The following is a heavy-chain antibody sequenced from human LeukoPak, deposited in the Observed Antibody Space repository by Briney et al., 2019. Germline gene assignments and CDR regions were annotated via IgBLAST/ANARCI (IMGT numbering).Heavy chain of an antibody. D-gene: IGHD3-10*01. CDR1: GGSISSSSYY. CDR2: VYYSGST. J-gene: IGHJ4*02. V-gene: IGHV4-39*07. CDR3: AKDNILLWFGELLGGGNFDY. Sequence: SETLSLTCTVSGGSISSSSYYWGWIRQSPGKGLEWIGSVYYSGSTYYNPSLKSRVTISVDTSKNQFSLKLTSVTAADTAVYYCAKDNILLWFGELLGGGNFDYWGQGALVTVSS.